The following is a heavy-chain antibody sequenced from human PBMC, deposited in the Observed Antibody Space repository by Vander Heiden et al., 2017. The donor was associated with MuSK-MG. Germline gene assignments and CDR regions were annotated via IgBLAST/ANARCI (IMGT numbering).Heavy chain of an antibody. CDR2: ISGSGGST. CDR3: AKEPYNYVSFWFDP. D-gene: IGHD3-16*01. J-gene: IGHJ5*02. V-gene: IGHV3-23*01. Sequence: EVQLLESGGGLVQPGGSLRPPCAASGFPFSSYAMSWVRQAPGKGLEWVSAISGSGGSTYYADSVKGRFTISRDNSKNTLYLQMNSLRAEDTAVYYCAKEPYNYVSFWFDPWGQGTLVTVSS. CDR1: GFPFSSYA.